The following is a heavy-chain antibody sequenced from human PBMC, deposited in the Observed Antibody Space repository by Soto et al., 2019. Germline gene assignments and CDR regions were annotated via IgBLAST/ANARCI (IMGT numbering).Heavy chain of an antibody. CDR1: EFTFSGRS. CDR2: IDKVGTDS. J-gene: IGHJ6*03. Sequence: EVQLVESGGGLVQPGGSLRLSCAASEFTFSGRSVHWVRQAPGKGLVWVSGIDKVGTDSTYADSVKGRFTSSRDNAKNTVYLQMNSPRVEYTAVYYCARGWFGPDVWGKGTTVTVSS. D-gene: IGHD3-10*01. CDR3: ARGWFGPDV. V-gene: IGHV3-74*01.